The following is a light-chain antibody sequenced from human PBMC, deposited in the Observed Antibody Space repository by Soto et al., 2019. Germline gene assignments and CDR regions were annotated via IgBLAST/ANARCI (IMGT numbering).Light chain of an antibody. V-gene: IGLV1-47*01. J-gene: IGLJ2*01. Sequence: QAVVTQPPSASGTPGQRVTISCSGSRSNIGSNSVYWYQQFPGTAPKLLIYRNNQRPSGVPDRFSGSKSGTSASLAISGLRAEDEADYHCAAWDDSLSGHVAFGGGTELTVL. CDR3: AAWDDSLSGHVA. CDR2: RNN. CDR1: RSNIGSNS.